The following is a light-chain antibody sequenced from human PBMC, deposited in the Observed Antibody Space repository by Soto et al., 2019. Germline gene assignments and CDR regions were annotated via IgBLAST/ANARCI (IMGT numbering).Light chain of an antibody. CDR2: VAY. CDR1: QSVGNN. J-gene: IGKJ1*01. Sequence: EIVMTQSPATLSVSPGERTTLSCRASQSVGNNLARYQQKPGQAPRLLIYVAYTRATGIPARFSGSGSGTDFTLTISSLQSEDFAVYYCQHYNYWPPKTFGQGTKVDIK. CDR3: QHYNYWPPKT. V-gene: IGKV3-15*01.